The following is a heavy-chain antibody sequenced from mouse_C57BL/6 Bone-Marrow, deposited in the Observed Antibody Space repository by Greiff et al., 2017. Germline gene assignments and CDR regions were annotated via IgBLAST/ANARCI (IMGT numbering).Heavy chain of an antibody. V-gene: IGHV1-81*01. CDR2: IYPRSGNT. Sequence: QVQLQQSGAELARPGASVKLSCKASGYTFTSYGISWVKQRTGQGLEWIGEIYPRSGNTYYNEKFKGKATLTADKSSSTAYMELRSLTSEDSAVYFCARRYYDYGGFAYWGQGTLVTVSA. J-gene: IGHJ3*01. CDR1: GYTFTSYG. D-gene: IGHD2-4*01. CDR3: ARRYYDYGGFAY.